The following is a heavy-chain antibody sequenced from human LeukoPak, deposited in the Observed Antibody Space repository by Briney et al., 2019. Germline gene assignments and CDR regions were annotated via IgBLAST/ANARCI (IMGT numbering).Heavy chain of an antibody. D-gene: IGHD2-2*01. CDR3: ARGRGIVVVPAARYFDL. CDR2: IYHSGST. CDR1: GGSISSGGYS. V-gene: IGHV4-30-2*01. J-gene: IGHJ2*01. Sequence: SQTLSLTCAVSGGSISSGGYSWSWIRQPPGKGLEWIGYIYHSGSTYYNPSLKSRVTISVDTPKNQFSLKLSSVTAADTAVYYCARGRGIVVVPAARYFDLWGRGTLVTVSS.